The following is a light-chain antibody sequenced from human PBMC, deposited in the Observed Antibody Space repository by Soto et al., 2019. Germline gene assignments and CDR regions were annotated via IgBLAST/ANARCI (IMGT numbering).Light chain of an antibody. Sequence: DIQMTQSPSTLSASVGDRVSITCRASQSISNWLAWYQQKPGKAPKLLIYDASSLESGVPSRFSGSGSGTEFTLTISSLQPDDVATYYCQQYNSYSRAFGPGTKVDI. CDR1: QSISNW. J-gene: IGKJ3*01. V-gene: IGKV1-5*01. CDR2: DAS. CDR3: QQYNSYSRA.